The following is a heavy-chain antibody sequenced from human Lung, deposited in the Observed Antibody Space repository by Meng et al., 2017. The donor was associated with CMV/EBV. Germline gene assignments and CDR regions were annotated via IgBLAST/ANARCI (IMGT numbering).Heavy chain of an antibody. CDR1: GYSFTDYH. CDR3: AREGLVGDLRYFDL. Sequence: QGQLVQSVAGMKKPGASVKVSCKGSGYSFTDYHIHWVRQAPGQGLEWMGWMNPKSGGANYAQKFQGRVTMTRDTSISTAYMELSRLRSDDTAVYYCAREGLVGDLRYFDLWGRGTLVTVSS. D-gene: IGHD3-16*01. V-gene: IGHV1-2*02. CDR2: MNPKSGGA. J-gene: IGHJ2*01.